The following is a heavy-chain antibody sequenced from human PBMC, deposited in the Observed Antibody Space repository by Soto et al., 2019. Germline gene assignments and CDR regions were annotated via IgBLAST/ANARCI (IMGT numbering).Heavy chain of an antibody. Sequence: EVQLVESGGGLVKPGGSLRLSCVASGFTFSSYSMNWVRQAPGKGLEWVSSISSSSSYIYFADAVRGRFTISRDNAKNSGYLQMNSLRAEDTAVYYCAREAEGIVVSRNFELWGQGTLVTVSS. V-gene: IGHV3-21*01. CDR2: ISSSSSYI. CDR1: GFTFSSYS. D-gene: IGHD6-19*01. J-gene: IGHJ5*02. CDR3: AREAEGIVVSRNFEL.